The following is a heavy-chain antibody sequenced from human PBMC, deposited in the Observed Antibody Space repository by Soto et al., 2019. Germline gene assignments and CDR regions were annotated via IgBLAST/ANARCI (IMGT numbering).Heavy chain of an antibody. CDR1: GYSFEGYG. V-gene: IGHV3-49*03. Sequence: EVQLVESGGGLEQPGQSLRLSCKTSGYSFEGYGVSWFRRAPGKGLEWVALIRSRSYGGAADYAASVMGRFTMSRDDPRSIAYLQMNSLKIEDTAVYYCTRIYGSGTYLADFWGQGTLVTVSS. CDR2: IRSRSYGGAA. CDR3: TRIYGSGTYLADF. D-gene: IGHD3-10*01. J-gene: IGHJ4*02.